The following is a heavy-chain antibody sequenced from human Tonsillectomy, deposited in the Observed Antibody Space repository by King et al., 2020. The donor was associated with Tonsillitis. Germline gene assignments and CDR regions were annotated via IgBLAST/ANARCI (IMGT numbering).Heavy chain of an antibody. Sequence: VQLVESGGGLVHPGGSLRLSCAASGFTLTTSAMSWVRQAPGKGLEWVSAINTYDGSTYYTDSVKGRFTISRDISKNTVYLQMNSLRAEDTATYYCTTDTAAALQHGGQGTLVTVSS. D-gene: IGHD5-18*01. CDR2: INTYDGST. CDR1: GFTLTTSA. CDR3: TTDTAAALQH. V-gene: IGHV3-23*04. J-gene: IGHJ4*02.